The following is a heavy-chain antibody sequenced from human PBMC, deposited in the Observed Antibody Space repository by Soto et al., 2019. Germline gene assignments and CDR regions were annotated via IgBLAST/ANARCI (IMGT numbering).Heavy chain of an antibody. CDR2: IVVGSGNT. Sequence: SVKVSCKASGFTFTSSAVQWVRQARGQRLEWIGWIVVGSGNTNYAQKFQERVTITRDMSTSTAYMELSSLRSEDTAVYYCAADSRDGYVFDYWGQGTLVTVSS. D-gene: IGHD2-21*01. V-gene: IGHV1-58*01. CDR3: AADSRDGYVFDY. CDR1: GFTFTSSA. J-gene: IGHJ4*02.